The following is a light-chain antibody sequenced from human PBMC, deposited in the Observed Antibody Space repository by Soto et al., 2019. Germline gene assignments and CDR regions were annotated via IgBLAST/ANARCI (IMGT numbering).Light chain of an antibody. V-gene: IGKV3-20*01. CDR3: QQYNSSPT. CDR1: QSVSSSY. Sequence: EIVLTQSPATLSVSPGERATLSCRASQSVSSSYLAWYQQKPGQAPRLLIYSVSSRATGIPDRFIGSGSGTDFTLTISRLEPEDFAVYYCQQYNSSPTFGQGTKVDIK. CDR2: SVS. J-gene: IGKJ1*01.